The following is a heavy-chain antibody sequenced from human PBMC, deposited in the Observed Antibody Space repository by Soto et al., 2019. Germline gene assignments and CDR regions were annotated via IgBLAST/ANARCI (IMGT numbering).Heavy chain of an antibody. D-gene: IGHD6-13*01. V-gene: IGHV3-23*01. CDR1: GFTFSSYA. CDR2: ISGSGGST. Sequence: EGSLRLSCAASGFTFSSYAMSWVRQAPGNGLEWVSAISGSGGSTYYADSVKGRFTIFRDNSKNTLYLQMNSLRAEDTAVYYCAKGAVTQYSSSWKGSGTYYFDYWGQGSLVTVSS. CDR3: AKGAVTQYSSSWKGSGTYYFDY. J-gene: IGHJ4*02.